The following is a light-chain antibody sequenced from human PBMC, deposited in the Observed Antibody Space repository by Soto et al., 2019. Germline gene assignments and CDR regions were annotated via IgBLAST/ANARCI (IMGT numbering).Light chain of an antibody. CDR1: QSVTGD. Sequence: EIVMTQSPATLSVSPGERATLSCRASQSVTGDLAWYQQKPGQAPRLLIYGASTRATGVPARFSGSGSGTEFTLTISGLQSEDFAVYYCQQYNNWLQTFGPGTKVEIK. CDR3: QQYNNWLQT. CDR2: GAS. V-gene: IGKV3-15*01. J-gene: IGKJ1*01.